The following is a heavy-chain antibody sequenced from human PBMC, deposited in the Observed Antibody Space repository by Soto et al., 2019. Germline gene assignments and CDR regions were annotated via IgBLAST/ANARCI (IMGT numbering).Heavy chain of an antibody. CDR3: ARPQELGSRYIGADV. Sequence: PGESLKISCKGSGYNFNTHWIDWVRQVPGKGLEWMGIIYPGDSDTKYSPSFQGQVTISVDKSTNTAYLQWSSLKASDTAIYYCARPQELGSRYIGADVWGQGTTVTVSS. D-gene: IGHD1-20*01. CDR1: GYNFNTHW. CDR2: IYPGDSDT. V-gene: IGHV5-51*01. J-gene: IGHJ6*02.